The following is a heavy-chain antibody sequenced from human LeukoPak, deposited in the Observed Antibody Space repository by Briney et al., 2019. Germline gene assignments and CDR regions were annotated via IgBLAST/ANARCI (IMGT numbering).Heavy chain of an antibody. D-gene: IGHD3-10*01. J-gene: IGHJ4*02. CDR1: GXTFASYA. V-gene: IGHV3-30-3*01. Sequence: GRSLRLSCAGSGXTFASYALHWVRQAPGKRLESVAFTSSDGTTEHYRDSVKGRFTLSRDNSKNTVSLQTNSLGTEDTAVYYCARGRDSGSFIIDYWGQGTLVTVSS. CDR2: TSSDGTTE. CDR3: ARGRDSGSFIIDY.